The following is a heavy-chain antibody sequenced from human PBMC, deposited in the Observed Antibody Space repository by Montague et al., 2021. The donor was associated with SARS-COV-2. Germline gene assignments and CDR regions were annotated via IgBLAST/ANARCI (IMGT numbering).Heavy chain of an antibody. CDR1: GGSVSSSTYL. D-gene: IGHD3-10*01. CDR2: INYSGRT. CDR3: ARTYGSGRGDAFDS. Sequence: SETLSLTCTVSGGSVSSSTYLWGWIRQPPGKGLEWIGSINYSGRTHSKPSHMSRVTISVDTSKNQFSLKLTSVTAADMAIYYCARTYGSGRGDAFDSWGQGTMVIVS. J-gene: IGHJ3*01. V-gene: IGHV4-39*01.